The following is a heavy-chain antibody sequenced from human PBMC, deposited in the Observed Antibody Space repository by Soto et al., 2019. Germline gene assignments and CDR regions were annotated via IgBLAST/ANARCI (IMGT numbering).Heavy chain of an antibody. CDR2: IDWDDDK. CDR3: AVGSPYYYHRSCHYYFNY. Sequence: SGPTLVNPTQTLTLTCTFSGFSLTTSGMFVSWIRQPPGKALEWLARIDWDDDKYYSTSLKTRLTISKDTSKNQVVLTMTNMDPVDTGTYYCAVGSPYYYHRSCHYYFNYWGQGTLVTVSS. D-gene: IGHD3-22*01. CDR1: GFSLTTSGMF. J-gene: IGHJ4*02. V-gene: IGHV2-70*11.